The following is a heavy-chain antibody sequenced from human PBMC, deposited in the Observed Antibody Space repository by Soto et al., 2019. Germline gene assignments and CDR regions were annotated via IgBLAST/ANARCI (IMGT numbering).Heavy chain of an antibody. J-gene: IGHJ5*02. CDR3: ATDSAGRGPFDP. CDR1: GGSFSTNY. D-gene: IGHD3-10*01. CDR2: TYHTGST. Sequence: PXGTLSLTCTISGGSFSTNYWSWIRQAPGKGLEWIGYTYHTGSTKYNPSLKNRATISVDTSKNQFSLTLNSAAAADTAVYYCATDSAGRGPFDPWGQGILVTVSS. V-gene: IGHV4-59*13.